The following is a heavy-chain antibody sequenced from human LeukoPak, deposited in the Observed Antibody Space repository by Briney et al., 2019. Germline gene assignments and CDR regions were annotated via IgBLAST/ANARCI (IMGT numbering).Heavy chain of an antibody. CDR3: ARQTGSGLFTLP. J-gene: IGHJ4*02. Sequence: SETLSLTCTVSGVSISSSNSYWGWIRQPPGKGLEWIGSIYYSGNTYYHASLKSRVTISVDTSKTQFSLKLTSVTAADTAVYYCARQTGSGLFTLPGGQGTLVTVSS. D-gene: IGHD3-10*01. V-gene: IGHV4-39*01. CDR1: GVSISSSNSY. CDR2: IYYSGNT.